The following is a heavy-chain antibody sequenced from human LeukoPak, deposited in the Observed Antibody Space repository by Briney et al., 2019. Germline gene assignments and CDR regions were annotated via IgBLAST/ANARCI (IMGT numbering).Heavy chain of an antibody. D-gene: IGHD7-27*01. V-gene: IGHV3-48*02. J-gene: IGHJ4*02. CDR1: GFTFSSYT. CDR3: ARHLGYFDY. CDR2: ISSSSGTI. Sequence: GGSLRLSCVASGFTFSSYTMSWVRQAPGKGLEWVSYISSSSGTIYNADSVKGRFTISRDNAKNSLYLQMNSLRDEDTAVYYCARHLGYFDYWGQGTLVTVSS.